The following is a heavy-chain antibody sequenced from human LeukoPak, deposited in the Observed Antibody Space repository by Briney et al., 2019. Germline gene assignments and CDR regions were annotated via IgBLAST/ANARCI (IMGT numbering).Heavy chain of an antibody. Sequence: ASVKVSCKTSGYTFTSYGISWVRQAPGQGLEWMGWISAYNGNTNYAQKLQGRVTMTTDTSTSTAYMELRSLRSDDTAVYYCARSGGYSSSSDWFDPWGQGTLVTVSS. V-gene: IGHV1-18*01. CDR2: ISAYNGNT. CDR1: GYTFTSYG. D-gene: IGHD6-6*01. CDR3: ARSGGYSSSSDWFDP. J-gene: IGHJ5*02.